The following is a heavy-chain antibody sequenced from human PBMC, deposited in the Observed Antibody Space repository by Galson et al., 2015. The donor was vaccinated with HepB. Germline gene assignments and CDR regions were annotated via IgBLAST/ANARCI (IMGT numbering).Heavy chain of an antibody. CDR1: GYTFTSYY. J-gene: IGHJ4*02. CDR2: INPSGGST. CDR3: ARLAGGDFDY. V-gene: IGHV1-46*03. Sequence: QSGAEVKKPGESLRISCKASGYTFTSYYMHWVRQAPGQGLERMGIINPSGGSTSYAQKFQGRVTMTRDTSTSTVYMELSSLRSEDTAVYYCARLAGGDFDYWGQGTLVTVSS. D-gene: IGHD2-21*01.